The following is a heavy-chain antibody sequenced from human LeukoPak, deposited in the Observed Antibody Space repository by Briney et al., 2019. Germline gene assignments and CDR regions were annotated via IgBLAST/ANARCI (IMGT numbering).Heavy chain of an antibody. D-gene: IGHD5-18*01. Sequence: PSKPFSLPCAISGGSVPSNTAAWNGIRQSPSRGLEGLGRTYYRSKWYNDYAVSVKSRITINPDPSKNQFSLQLNSVTPEDTAVYSWARGGRLVDTAMVSVYYYYGMDVWGQGTTVTVSS. J-gene: IGHJ6*02. CDR1: GGSVPSNTAA. CDR2: TYYRSKWYN. V-gene: IGHV6-1*01. CDR3: ARGGRLVDTAMVSVYYYYGMDV.